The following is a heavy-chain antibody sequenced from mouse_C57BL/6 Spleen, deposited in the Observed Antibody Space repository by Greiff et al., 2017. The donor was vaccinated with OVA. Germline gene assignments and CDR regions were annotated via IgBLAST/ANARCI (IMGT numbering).Heavy chain of an antibody. Sequence: VQLQQSGAELAKPGASVKLSCKASGYTFTSYWMHWVKQRPGQGLDWIGYINPRSGYTKYNQKFKDKATLTADKSSSTAYMQLSSRTYEDAAVYYCARSGDWDDFDYWGQGTTLTVAS. CDR3: ARSGDWDDFDY. D-gene: IGHD4-1*01. V-gene: IGHV1-7*01. CDR1: GYTFTSYW. J-gene: IGHJ2*01. CDR2: INPRSGYT.